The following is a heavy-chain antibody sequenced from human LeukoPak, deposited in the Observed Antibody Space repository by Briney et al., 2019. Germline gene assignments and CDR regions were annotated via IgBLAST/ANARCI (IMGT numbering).Heavy chain of an antibody. V-gene: IGHV3-21*01. CDR1: GFTFSSYS. D-gene: IGHD1-26*01. J-gene: IGHJ6*03. CDR3: ARGDRSGSYSMDV. CDR2: ISSSSSYI. Sequence: GGSLRLSCAASGFTFSSYSMNCVRKAPGKGLECASSISSSSSYIYYADSVKGRFTISRDNAKNSLYLQMNSLRAEDTAVYYCARGDRSGSYSMDVWGKGTTVTVSS.